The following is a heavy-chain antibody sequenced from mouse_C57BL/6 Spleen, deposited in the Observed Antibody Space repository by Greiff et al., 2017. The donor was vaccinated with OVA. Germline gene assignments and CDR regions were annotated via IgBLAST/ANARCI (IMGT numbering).Heavy chain of an antibody. Sequence: EVQRVESGGDLVKPGGSLKLSCAASGFTFSSYGMSWVRQTPDKRLEWVATISSGGSYTYYPDSVKGRCTISRDNAKNTLYLQMSSLKSEDTAMYYCARQKIYDGYFDYWGQGTTLTVSS. CDR3: ARQKIYDGYFDY. D-gene: IGHD2-3*01. V-gene: IGHV5-6*01. CDR1: GFTFSSYG. J-gene: IGHJ2*01. CDR2: ISSGGSYT.